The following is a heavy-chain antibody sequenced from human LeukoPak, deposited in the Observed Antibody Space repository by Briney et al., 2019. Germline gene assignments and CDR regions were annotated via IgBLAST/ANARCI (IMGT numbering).Heavy chain of an antibody. J-gene: IGHJ4*02. CDR2: IIPILGIA. V-gene: IGHV1-69*04. CDR1: GGTFSSYA. D-gene: IGHD3-10*01. CDR3: ASPGSFDY. Sequence: GASVTVSSKPSGGTFSSYAISWVRQAPAQGLEWMGRIIPILGIANYAHKFQGRVTITADKSTSTAYMELSSLRSEDTAVYYCASPGSFDYWGQGTLVTVSS.